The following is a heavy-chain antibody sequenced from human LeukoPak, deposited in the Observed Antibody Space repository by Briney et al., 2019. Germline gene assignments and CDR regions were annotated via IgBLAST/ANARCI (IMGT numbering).Heavy chain of an antibody. CDR1: SGSIGFYY. D-gene: IGHD6-13*01. CDR2: VYYSGST. V-gene: IGHV4-59*08. Sequence: SETLSLTCTVSSGSIGFYYWSWIRQAPGKTLEWIGYVYYSGSTTYNPSLKSRLTMSVDTSKNQFSLRLSSVTAADTAVYYCARHLGSSSWYLFDYWGQGKLVTVSS. J-gene: IGHJ4*02. CDR3: ARHLGSSSWYLFDY.